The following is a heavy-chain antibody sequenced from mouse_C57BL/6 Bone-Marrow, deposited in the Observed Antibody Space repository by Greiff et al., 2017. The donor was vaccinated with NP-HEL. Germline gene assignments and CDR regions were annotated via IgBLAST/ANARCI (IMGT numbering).Heavy chain of an antibody. CDR3: ARSEGWSNY. CDR2: IDPSDSYT. Sequence: VKLQQPGAELVRPGTSVKLSCKASGYTFTSYWMHWVKQRPGQGLEWIGVIDPSDSYTNYNQKFKGKATLTVDTSSSTAYMQLSSLTSEDSAVYYCARSEGWSNYWGQGTTLTVSS. D-gene: IGHD2-3*01. J-gene: IGHJ2*01. V-gene: IGHV1-59*01. CDR1: GYTFTSYW.